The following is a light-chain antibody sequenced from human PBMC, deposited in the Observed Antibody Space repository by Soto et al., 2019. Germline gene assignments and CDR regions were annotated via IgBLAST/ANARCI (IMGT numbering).Light chain of an antibody. Sequence: EIVMTQSPATLSVSPGERATLSCRASQSVSTNLAWYQQKPGQAPRLLIYGASTRATGFPARFSGSGSGTECTLTISSLQSEDCAVYYCQQYNDWPRTFGGGTKVEIK. V-gene: IGKV3-15*01. CDR1: QSVSTN. J-gene: IGKJ4*01. CDR2: GAS. CDR3: QQYNDWPRT.